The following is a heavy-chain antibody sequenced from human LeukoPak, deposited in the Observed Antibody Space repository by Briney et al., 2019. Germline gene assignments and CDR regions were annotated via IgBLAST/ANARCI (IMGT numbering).Heavy chain of an antibody. D-gene: IGHD3-10*01. V-gene: IGHV4-4*07. J-gene: IGHJ5*02. CDR3: ARNYYGSGSYYTRNWFDP. Sequence: SETLSLTCTVSGGSISSYYWSWIRQPAGKGLEWIGRIYTSGSTNYNPSLKSRVTMSVDTSKNQFSLKLSSATAADTAVYYCARNYYGSGSYYTRNWFDPWGQGTLVTVSS. CDR1: GGSISSYY. CDR2: IYTSGST.